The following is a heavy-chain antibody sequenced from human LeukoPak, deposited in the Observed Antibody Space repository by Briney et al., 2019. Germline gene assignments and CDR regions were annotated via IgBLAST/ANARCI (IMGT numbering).Heavy chain of an antibody. J-gene: IGHJ6*02. CDR3: ARKDYYYYGMDV. V-gene: IGHV4-61*01. CDR2: IYYSGST. Sequence: SETLSLTCTVSGGSVGSGSYYWSWIRQPPGKGLEWIGYIYYSGSTNYNPSLKSRVTISVDTSKNQFSLKLSSVTAADTAVYYCARKDYYYYGMDVWGQGTTVTVSS. CDR1: GGSVGSGSYY.